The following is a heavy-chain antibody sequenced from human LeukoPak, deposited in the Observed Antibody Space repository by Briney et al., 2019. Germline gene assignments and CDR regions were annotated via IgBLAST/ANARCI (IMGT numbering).Heavy chain of an antibody. CDR2: ISWKSDNI. CDR1: GFNFDDYT. Sequence: GRSLRLSCAASGFNFDDYTMHWVRRAPGKGLEWVSRISWKSDNIDYADSVKGRFTISRDNAKNSLYLQMNSLRAEDTALYYCAKNIAARPPFNYWGQGTLVTVSS. D-gene: IGHD6-6*01. J-gene: IGHJ4*02. V-gene: IGHV3-9*01. CDR3: AKNIAARPPFNY.